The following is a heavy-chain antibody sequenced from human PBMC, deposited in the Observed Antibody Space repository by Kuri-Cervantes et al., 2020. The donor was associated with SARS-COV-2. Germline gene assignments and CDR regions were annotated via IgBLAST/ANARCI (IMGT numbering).Heavy chain of an antibody. D-gene: IGHD6-6*01. V-gene: IGHV3-30*02. CDR3: ARRTLAARPGYYYMDV. Sequence: GGSLRLSCAASGFTFSSYGMHWVRQAPGKGLEWVAFIRYDGSNKYYADSVKGRFTISRDNSKNTLYLQMNSLRAEDTAVYYCARRTLAARPGYYYMDVWGKGTTVTVSS. CDR2: IRYDGSNK. CDR1: GFTFSSYG. J-gene: IGHJ6*03.